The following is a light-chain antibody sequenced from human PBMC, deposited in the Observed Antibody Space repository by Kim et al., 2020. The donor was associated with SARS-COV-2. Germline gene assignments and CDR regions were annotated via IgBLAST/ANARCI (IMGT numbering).Light chain of an antibody. CDR3: QQYYSTPYT. Sequence: TINCKSSQSVLYSSNNQNYLAWYQQKPGQPPKLLIYWASTREYGVPDRFSGSGSGTDFTLTISSLQAEDVAVYYCQQYYSTPYTFGQGTKLEI. J-gene: IGKJ2*01. CDR1: QSVLYSSNNQNY. CDR2: WAS. V-gene: IGKV4-1*01.